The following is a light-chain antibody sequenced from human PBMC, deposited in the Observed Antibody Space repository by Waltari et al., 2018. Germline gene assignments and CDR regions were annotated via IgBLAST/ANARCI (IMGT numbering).Light chain of an antibody. V-gene: IGLV1-40*01. CDR1: GSNIGAGYD. Sequence: QSVLTQPPSVSGAPGQKVTISCTGSGSNIGAGYDVHWYQQLPRAAPKLLLYGTISRPLGGLDVFFGSTSGTSASPAITGLQAEDEADYYCQSYDTTLSVVFGGGTKLTVL. CDR3: QSYDTTLSVV. CDR2: GTI. J-gene: IGLJ3*02.